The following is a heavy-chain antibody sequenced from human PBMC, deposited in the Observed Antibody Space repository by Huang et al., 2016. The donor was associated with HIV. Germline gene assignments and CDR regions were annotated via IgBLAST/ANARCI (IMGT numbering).Heavy chain of an antibody. CDR1: GGSFTGNY. V-gene: IGHV4-34*02. CDR3: AWQWTILEWMLGLGG. D-gene: IGHD3-3*01. J-gene: IGHJ6*02. CDR2: VNDSGAT. Sequence: QMQLQQRGAGLLKPSETLSLTCGVSGGSFTGNYLTWIRQAPGKGLEWIGEVNDSGATKNNPPPHGRVTTSHDKPNKEWSLNLRSGTAAETAVYFWAWQWTILEWMLGLGGWGQEATVSISS.